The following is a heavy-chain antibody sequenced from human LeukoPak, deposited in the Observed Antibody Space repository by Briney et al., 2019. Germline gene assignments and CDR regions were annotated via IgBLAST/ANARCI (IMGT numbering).Heavy chain of an antibody. J-gene: IGHJ4*02. D-gene: IGHD5-12*01. CDR2: ISWNNGSI. V-gene: IGHV3-9*03. CDR3: AKDRRRWLRPYYFDY. CDR1: GFTFDDYA. Sequence: PGGSLRLSCAASGFTFDDYAMHWVRQAPGKGLEWVSGISWNNGSIGYADSVKGRFTISRDNAKNSLYLQMNSLSAEDMALYYCAKDRRRWLRPYYFDYWGQGTLVTVSS.